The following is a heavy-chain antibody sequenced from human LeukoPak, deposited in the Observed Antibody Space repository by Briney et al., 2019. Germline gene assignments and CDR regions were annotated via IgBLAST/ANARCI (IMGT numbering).Heavy chain of an antibody. J-gene: IGHJ5*02. CDR3: AKDGLRYYDSSGYYH. Sequence: PGRSLRLSCAASGFTFSSYGMHWVRQAPGKGLEWVAVISYDGSNKYYADSVKGRFTISRDNSKNTLYLQMNSLRAEDTAVYYCAKDGLRYYDSSGYYHWGQGTLVTVSS. CDR1: GFTFSSYG. CDR2: ISYDGSNK. D-gene: IGHD3-22*01. V-gene: IGHV3-30*18.